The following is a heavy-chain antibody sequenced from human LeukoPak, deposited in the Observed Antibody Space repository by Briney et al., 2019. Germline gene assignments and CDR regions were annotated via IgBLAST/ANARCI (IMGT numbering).Heavy chain of an antibody. D-gene: IGHD3-10*01. CDR2: ISASGGKT. V-gene: IGHV3-23*01. Sequence: PGGSLRLSCAASGFTFSSYAMSWVRQAPGKGLEWVSAISASGGKTYNADSVKGRFTLSRDNSKNTLYLQMNSLRAEDTAVYYCARGKDYSGSWGQGTLVTVSS. CDR3: ARGKDYSGS. CDR1: GFTFSSYA. J-gene: IGHJ5*02.